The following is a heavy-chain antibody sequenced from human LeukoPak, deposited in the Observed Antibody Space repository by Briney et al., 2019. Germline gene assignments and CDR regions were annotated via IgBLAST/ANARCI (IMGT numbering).Heavy chain of an antibody. J-gene: IGHJ2*01. CDR3: VKNNVADPPYRSRLVDGYFDD. D-gene: IGHD6-19*01. CDR2: ISSNGGST. Sequence: PGGSLRLSCSASGFTFSSYAMHWVRQAPGKGLEYVSAISSNGGSTYYADSVKGRFTISRDNSKNTLYLQMSSLRAVDTAVYYCVKNNVADPPYRSRLVDGYFDDLGRRALVTVSS. V-gene: IGHV3-64D*06. CDR1: GFTFSSYA.